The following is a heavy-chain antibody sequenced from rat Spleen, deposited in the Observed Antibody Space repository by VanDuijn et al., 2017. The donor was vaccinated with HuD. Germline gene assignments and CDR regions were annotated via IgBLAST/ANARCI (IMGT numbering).Heavy chain of an antibody. CDR1: GFTFNNHW. J-gene: IGHJ4*01. V-gene: IGHV5-31*01. Sequence: EVQLVESGGGLVEPGRSLKLSCVASGFTFNNHWMNWIRQAPGKGLEWVASISYDGGSTYYRDSVKGRFTISRDNAKSTLYLQMDSLRSEDTATYYCTTLYSHYYVMDAWGQGASVTVSS. CDR3: TTLYSHYYVMDA. CDR2: ISYDGGST.